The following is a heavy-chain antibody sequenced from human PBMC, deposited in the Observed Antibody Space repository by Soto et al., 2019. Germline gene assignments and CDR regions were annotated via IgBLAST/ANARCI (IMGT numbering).Heavy chain of an antibody. V-gene: IGHV1-18*01. J-gene: IGHJ4*02. CDR1: GYTFTSYG. CDR2: ISAYNGNT. CDR3: ASEDPPSWH. D-gene: IGHD6-13*01. Sequence: QVQLVQSGAEVKKPGASVKVSCKASGYTFTSYGIIWVRQAPGQGLEWMGWISAYNGNTNYAQKLQGRVTMTTDTCTSTAYMELRSLSSDDRAVYHCASEDPPSWHWGQGTLVTVSS.